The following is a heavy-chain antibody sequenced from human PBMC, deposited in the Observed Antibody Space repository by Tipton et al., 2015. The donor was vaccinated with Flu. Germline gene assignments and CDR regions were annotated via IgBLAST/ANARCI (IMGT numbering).Heavy chain of an antibody. Sequence: GSLRLSCAASGFIVNRYYMSWVRQAPGKGLEWVSVIYTGTRTHYADSVQGRFTISRDNSKNTLYLQMNSLRAGDTAVYYCTRGPLPDSNWYNGMDVWGQGTTVTVSS. CDR3: TRGPLPDSNWYNGMDV. CDR2: IYTGTRT. CDR1: GFIVNRYY. D-gene: IGHD6-13*01. V-gene: IGHV3-66*01. J-gene: IGHJ6*02.